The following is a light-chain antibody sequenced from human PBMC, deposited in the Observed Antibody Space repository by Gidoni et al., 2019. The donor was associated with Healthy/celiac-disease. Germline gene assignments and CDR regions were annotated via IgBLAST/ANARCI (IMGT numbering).Light chain of an antibody. CDR1: SSDVGSYNL. J-gene: IGLJ2*01. V-gene: IGLV2-23*02. CDR3: CSYAGSSTVV. Sequence: QSALTQPASVSGSPGQSITISSTGTSSDVGSYNLVSWYQQPPGKTPKLMIYEVSKRPSGVSNRFSGSKSGNTASLTISGLQAEDEADYYCCSYAGSSTVVFGGGTKLTVL. CDR2: EVS.